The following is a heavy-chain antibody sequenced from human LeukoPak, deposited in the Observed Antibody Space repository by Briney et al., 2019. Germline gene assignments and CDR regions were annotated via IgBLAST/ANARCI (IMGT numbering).Heavy chain of an antibody. CDR1: GFSFSYYG. Sequence: GGSLRLSCAASGFSFSYYGMHWVRQAPGKGLEWVAFIRYDETKTYFGDSVKGRFSISRDNSKNTVYLQMNSLRAEDTAMYYCAKSHLPNTYSGTYYCDYWGQGTLVTVSS. V-gene: IGHV3-30*02. CDR2: IRYDETKT. D-gene: IGHD1-26*01. CDR3: AKSHLPNTYSGTYYCDY. J-gene: IGHJ4*02.